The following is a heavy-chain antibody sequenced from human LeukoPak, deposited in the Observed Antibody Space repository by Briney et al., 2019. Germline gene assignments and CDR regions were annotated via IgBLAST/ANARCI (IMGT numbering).Heavy chain of an antibody. V-gene: IGHV1-69*04. Sequence: GASVKVSCKASGGTFSSYAISWVRHAPGQGLEWMGRIIPIFGIANYAQKFQGRVTITADKSTSTAYMELSSLRSEDTAVYYCARDLPYYDILTGSGVFDYWGQGTLVTVSS. J-gene: IGHJ4*02. CDR2: IIPIFGIA. CDR3: ARDLPYYDILTGSGVFDY. CDR1: GGTFSSYA. D-gene: IGHD3-9*01.